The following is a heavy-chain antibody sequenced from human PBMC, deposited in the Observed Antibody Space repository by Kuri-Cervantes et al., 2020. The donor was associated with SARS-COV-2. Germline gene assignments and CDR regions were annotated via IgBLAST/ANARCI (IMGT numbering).Heavy chain of an antibody. Sequence: GESLKISCKASGFTFNNYDMRWVRQAPGKGLEWVSGISGDGDRADYADSVKGRFTISRDNSKNMLYLQMNSLRAEDTAVYYCAKDKGFGELFFDYWGQGTLVTVSS. D-gene: IGHD3-10*01. CDR3: AKDKGFGELFFDY. J-gene: IGHJ4*02. CDR1: GFTFNNYD. CDR2: ISGDGDRA. V-gene: IGHV3-23*01.